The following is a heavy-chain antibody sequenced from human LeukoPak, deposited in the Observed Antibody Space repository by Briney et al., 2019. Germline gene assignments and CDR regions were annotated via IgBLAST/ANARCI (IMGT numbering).Heavy chain of an antibody. D-gene: IGHD3-10*01. CDR1: GFNFSSYS. CDR3: ASGSGALWLGELFGGAYWFYR. CDR2: ISSSSSYI. Sequence: GGSLRLSCAASGFNFSSYSMNWVRQAPGKGLEWVSSISSSSSYIYYADSVKGRFTISRDNAKNSLYLQMNSLRAEDTAVYYWASGSGALWLGELFGGAYWFYRWGQGTLVTVSS. V-gene: IGHV3-21*01. J-gene: IGHJ5*02.